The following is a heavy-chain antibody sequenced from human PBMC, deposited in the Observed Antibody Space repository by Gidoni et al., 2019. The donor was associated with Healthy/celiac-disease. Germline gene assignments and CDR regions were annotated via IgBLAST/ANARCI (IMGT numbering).Heavy chain of an antibody. Sequence: EVQLVESGGGLVKPGGSLRLSCAASGFTFSSYSMNWVRQAPGKGREWVSSNSSSSRYIYSADAVKGRFTISRDNAKNSLYLQMNSLRAEDTAVYYCARNYDSSLADAFDIWGQGTMVTVSS. CDR2: NSSSSRYI. D-gene: IGHD3-22*01. V-gene: IGHV3-21*01. CDR1: GFTFSSYS. CDR3: ARNYDSSLADAFDI. J-gene: IGHJ3*02.